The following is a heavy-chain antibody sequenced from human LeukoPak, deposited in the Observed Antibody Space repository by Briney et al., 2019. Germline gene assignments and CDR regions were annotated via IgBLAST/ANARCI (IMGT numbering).Heavy chain of an antibody. J-gene: IGHJ4*02. CDR3: ARGGVTTPFDY. Sequence: SETLSLTCTVSGGSISSYYWSWVRHPPGEGLEWIGYIYYSGSTKYNPSLKSRVTISVDTSKNQFSLKLSSVPAADTAVYYCARGGVTTPFDYWGQGPLVTVSP. V-gene: IGHV4-59*01. D-gene: IGHD4-17*01. CDR1: GGSISSYY. CDR2: IYYSGST.